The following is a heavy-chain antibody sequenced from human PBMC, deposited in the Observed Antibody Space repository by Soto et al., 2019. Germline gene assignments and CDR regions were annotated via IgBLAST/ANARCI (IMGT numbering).Heavy chain of an antibody. V-gene: IGHV1-3*01. J-gene: IGHJ6*02. CDR1: GDTRTDFS. Sequence: ASVKVSCKASGDTRTDFSMHWVRQAPGQRPEWMGWLSVGNGDTKYSQKFQGRVTITRDTSARIAYMELSNLRSEDTAVYYCATSEGDDGGGSCYNYFYYYGMDVWGQGTTVTVSS. CDR2: LSVGNGDT. CDR3: ATSEGDDGGGSCYNYFYYYGMDV. D-gene: IGHD2-15*01.